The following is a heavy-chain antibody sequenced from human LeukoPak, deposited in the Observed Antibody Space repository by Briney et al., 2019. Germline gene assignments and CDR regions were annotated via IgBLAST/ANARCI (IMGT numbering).Heavy chain of an antibody. D-gene: IGHD3-22*01. V-gene: IGHV4-34*01. CDR3: ARVSPRGTMTHDYFDY. CDR1: GGSFSGYY. CDR2: INHSGST. J-gene: IGHJ4*02. Sequence: KPSETLSLTCAVYGGSFSGYYWSWIRQPPGKGLEWIGEINHSGSTNYNPSLKSRVTISVDTSKNQFSLKLSSVTAADTAVYYCARVSPRGTMTHDYFDYWGQGTLVTVSS.